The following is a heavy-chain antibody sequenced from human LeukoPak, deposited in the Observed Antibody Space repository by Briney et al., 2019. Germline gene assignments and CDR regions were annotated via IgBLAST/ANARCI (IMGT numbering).Heavy chain of an antibody. CDR3: ARIHVGFGESYYPSFYWYFDL. D-gene: IGHD3-10*01. J-gene: IGHJ2*01. V-gene: IGHV4-61*05. Sequence: SETLSLTCTVSGGSISSSSYYWGWIRQPPGKGLEWIGYIYYSGSTNYNPSLKSRVTISVDTSENQFSLKLSSVTAADTAVYYCARIHVGFGESYYPSFYWYFDLWGRGTLVTVSS. CDR1: GGSISSSSYY. CDR2: IYYSGST.